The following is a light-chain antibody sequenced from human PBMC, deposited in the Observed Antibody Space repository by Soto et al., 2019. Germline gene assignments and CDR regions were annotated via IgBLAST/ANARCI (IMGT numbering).Light chain of an antibody. Sequence: QSVLTQPPSASGTPGQKVTISCSGGNSNIGSNPVNWYQQVPGTAPRLLIYSNNQWPSGVPDRFSGSKSGTSASLAISGLQSEDEADYYCASWDDSLNGPVFGGGTMVTVL. J-gene: IGLJ3*02. CDR3: ASWDDSLNGPV. CDR2: SNN. CDR1: NSNIGSNP. V-gene: IGLV1-44*01.